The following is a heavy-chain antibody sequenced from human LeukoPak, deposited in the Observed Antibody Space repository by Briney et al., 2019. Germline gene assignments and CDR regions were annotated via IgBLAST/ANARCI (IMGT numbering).Heavy chain of an antibody. V-gene: IGHV4-31*03. D-gene: IGHD7-27*01. Sequence: SETLSLPCTVSGGFLRSGGYHWSWIRQHPATGLEWIGYIYYSGSTYYNPSLKSRVTISVDTSKNQFSLKLSSVTAADTAVYYCARGRLGAQDYWGQGTLVTVSS. CDR1: GGFLRSGGYH. J-gene: IGHJ4*02. CDR2: IYYSGST. CDR3: ARGRLGAQDY.